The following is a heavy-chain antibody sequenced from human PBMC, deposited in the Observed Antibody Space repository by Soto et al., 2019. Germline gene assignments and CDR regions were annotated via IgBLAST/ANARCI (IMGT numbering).Heavy chain of an antibody. CDR3: ARDLLRYFGSLFGWFDP. CDR2: ISYDGSNK. J-gene: IGHJ5*02. D-gene: IGHD3-9*01. V-gene: IGHV3-30-3*01. CDR1: GFTFSSYS. Sequence: PGGSLRLSCAASGFTFSSYSMHWVRQAPGKGLEWVAVISYDGSNKYYADSVKGRFTISRDNSKNTLYLQMNSLRAEDTAVYYCARDLLRYFGSLFGWFDPWGQGTLVTVSS.